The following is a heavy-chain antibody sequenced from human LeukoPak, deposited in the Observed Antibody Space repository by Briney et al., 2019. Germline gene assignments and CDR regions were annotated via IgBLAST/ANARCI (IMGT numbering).Heavy chain of an antibody. D-gene: IGHD3-22*01. CDR1: GYTFTGYY. J-gene: IGHJ6*02. CDR3: ARSGSGYLGYYYGMDV. Sequence: ASVKVSCKASGYTFTGYYMHWVRQAPGQGLEWMGWINPNSGGTNYAQKFQGRVTMTRDTSISTAYMELSRLRSDDTAVYYCARSGSGYLGYYYGMDVWGQGTTVTVSS. CDR2: INPNSGGT. V-gene: IGHV1-2*02.